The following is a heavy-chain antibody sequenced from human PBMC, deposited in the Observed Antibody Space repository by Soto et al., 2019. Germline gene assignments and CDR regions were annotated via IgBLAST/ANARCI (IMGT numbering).Heavy chain of an antibody. Sequence: PSETLSLTCTVSGGSISSYYGGWFRQPPGKGLEWIGYIYYTGGTNYNPSLESRVTISVDTSKNQFSLKLTSVTAADTAVYYCARLRRGYSGYDAPDSWGQGTLVTVSS. V-gene: IGHV4-59*08. CDR2: IYYTGGT. D-gene: IGHD5-12*01. CDR1: GGSISSYY. J-gene: IGHJ4*02. CDR3: ARLRRGYSGYDAPDS.